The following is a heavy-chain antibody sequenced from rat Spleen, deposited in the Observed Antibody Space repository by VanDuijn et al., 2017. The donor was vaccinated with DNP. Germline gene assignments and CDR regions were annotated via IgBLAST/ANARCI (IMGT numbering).Heavy chain of an antibody. D-gene: IGHD5-1*01. V-gene: IGHV5S13*01. Sequence: EVQLVESGGGLVQPGRSLKLSCAVSGFTFSYYDMAWVRQAPTKGLEWVASITSSGGSTYYPDSVKGRFIVSRDNAKNTLYLQMNSLRSEDTATYYCATVVMTGSLDYWGQGVMVTVSS. CDR1: GFTFSYYD. J-gene: IGHJ2*01. CDR2: ITSSGGST. CDR3: ATVVMTGSLDY.